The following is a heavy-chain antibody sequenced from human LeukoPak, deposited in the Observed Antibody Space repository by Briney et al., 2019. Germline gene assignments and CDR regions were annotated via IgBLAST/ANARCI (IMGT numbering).Heavy chain of an antibody. D-gene: IGHD6-19*01. CDR3: ARGVAVAGTRANNWFAP. V-gene: IGHV1-18*01. J-gene: IGHJ5*02. CDR2: ISAYNGNT. CDR1: GYTFTSYG. Sequence: ASVKVSCKASGYTFTSYGISWVRQAPGQGLEWMGWISAYNGNTNYAQKLQGRVTMTTDTSTSTAYMELRSLRSDDTAVYYCARGVAVAGTRANNWFAPWGQGTLVTVSS.